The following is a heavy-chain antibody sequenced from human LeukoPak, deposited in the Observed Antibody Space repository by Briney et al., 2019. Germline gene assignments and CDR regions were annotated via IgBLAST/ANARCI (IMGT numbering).Heavy chain of an antibody. V-gene: IGHV4-61*02. D-gene: IGHD3-10*01. J-gene: IGHJ4*02. Sequence: PSETLSLTCTVSGGSISSGSYYWSWIRQPAGKGLEWIGRIYTSGSTNYNPSLKSRVTISVDTSKNQFSLKLSSVTAADTAVYYCARRGRRLYYGSGSPFDYWGQGTLVTVSS. CDR3: ARRGRRLYYGSGSPFDY. CDR1: GGSISSGSYY. CDR2: IYTSGST.